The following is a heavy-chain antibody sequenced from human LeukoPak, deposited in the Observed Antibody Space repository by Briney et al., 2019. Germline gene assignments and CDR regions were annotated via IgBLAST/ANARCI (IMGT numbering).Heavy chain of an antibody. CDR3: ASVHCSSTSCYVSDAFDI. V-gene: IGHV4-34*01. CDR1: GGSFSGYY. CDR2: INHSGST. D-gene: IGHD2-2*01. J-gene: IGHJ3*02. Sequence: PSETLSLTCAVYGGSFSGYYWSWIRQPPGKRLEWIGEINHSGSTNYNPSLKSRVTISVDTSKNQFSLKLSSVTAADTAVYYCASVHCSSTSCYVSDAFDIWGQGTMVTVSS.